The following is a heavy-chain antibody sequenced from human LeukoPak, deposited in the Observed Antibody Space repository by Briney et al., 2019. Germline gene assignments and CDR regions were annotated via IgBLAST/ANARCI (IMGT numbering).Heavy chain of an antibody. Sequence: SQTLSLTCAVSGGSISSGGYSWSWIRQPPGKGLEWIGHIYHSGSTYYNPSLKSRVTISVDRSKNQFSLKLSSVTAADTAVYYCARVQHIVVVTASHAFDIWGQGTMVTVSS. J-gene: IGHJ3*02. CDR2: IYHSGST. CDR3: ARVQHIVVVTASHAFDI. D-gene: IGHD2-21*02. CDR1: GGSISSGGYS. V-gene: IGHV4-30-2*01.